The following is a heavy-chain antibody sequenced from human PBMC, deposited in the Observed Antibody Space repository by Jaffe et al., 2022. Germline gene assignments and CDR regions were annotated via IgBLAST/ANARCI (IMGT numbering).Heavy chain of an antibody. CDR3: AMSKTDYVSGSFHPFDN. CDR2: IRFDGSNK. J-gene: IGHJ4*02. CDR1: GFTFTNYG. Sequence: QVQLVESGGGVVQPGGSLRLSCAASGFTFTNYGMHWVRQAPGKGLEWVTFIRFDGSNKFYADSVKGRLTISRDNSKDTLYLQMSSLRIEDTAVYYCAMSKTDYVSGSFHPFDNWGQGTLVTVSS. V-gene: IGHV3-30*02. D-gene: IGHD3-10*01.